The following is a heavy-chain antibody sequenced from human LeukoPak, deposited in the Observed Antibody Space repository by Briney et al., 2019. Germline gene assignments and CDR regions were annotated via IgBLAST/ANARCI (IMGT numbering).Heavy chain of an antibody. CDR1: GYTFTSYY. CDR2: INPNSGGT. CDR3: APARKGNWNFP. J-gene: IGHJ5*02. V-gene: IGHV1-2*02. Sequence: VASVKVSCKASGYTFTSYYMHWVRQAPGQGLEWMGWINPNSGGTNYAQKFQGRVTMTRDTSISTAYMELSRLRSDDTAVYYCAPARKGNWNFPWGQGTLVTVSS. D-gene: IGHD1-7*01.